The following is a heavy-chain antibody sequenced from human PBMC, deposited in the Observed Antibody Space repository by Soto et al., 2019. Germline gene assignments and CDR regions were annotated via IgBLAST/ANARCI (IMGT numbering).Heavy chain of an antibody. CDR2: IDPSDSYT. V-gene: IGHV5-10-1*01. J-gene: IGHJ6*02. CDR1: GYSFTSYW. Sequence: GESLKISCKGSGYSFTSYWISWVRQMPGKGLEWMGRIDPSDSYTNYSPSLQGHVTISADKSISTAYLQWSSLKASDTAMYYCASSIAARSNYYYGMDVWGQGTTVTVSS. D-gene: IGHD6-6*01. CDR3: ASSIAARSNYYYGMDV.